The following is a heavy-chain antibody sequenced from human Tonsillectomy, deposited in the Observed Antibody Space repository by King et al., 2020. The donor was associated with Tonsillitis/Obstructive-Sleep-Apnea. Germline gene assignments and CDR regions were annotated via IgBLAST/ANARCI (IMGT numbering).Heavy chain of an antibody. CDR2: IGTAGDT. J-gene: IGHJ4*02. D-gene: IGHD6-6*01. V-gene: IGHV3-13*04. CDR1: GFTFSNYD. Sequence: VQLVESGGGLVQPGGSLRLSCAASGFTFSNYDMHWVRPATGKGLEWVSAIGTAGDTYYPDSVKGRFTISRDNARNSVYLQMNSLRAGDTAVYYCARDYSSSGLDYWGQGILVTVSS. CDR3: ARDYSSSGLDY.